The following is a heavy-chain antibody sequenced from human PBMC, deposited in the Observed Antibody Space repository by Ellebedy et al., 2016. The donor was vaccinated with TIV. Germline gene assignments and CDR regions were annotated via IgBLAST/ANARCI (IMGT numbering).Heavy chain of an antibody. J-gene: IGHJ3*02. Sequence: SETLSLXXAVYGGSFSGYYWSWIRQPPGKGLEWIGEINHSGSTNYNPSLKSRVTISVDTSKNQFSLKLSSVTAADTAVYYCARRGYSYGSRAFDIWGQGTMVTVSS. CDR2: INHSGST. CDR1: GGSFSGYY. CDR3: ARRGYSYGSRAFDI. D-gene: IGHD5-18*01. V-gene: IGHV4-34*01.